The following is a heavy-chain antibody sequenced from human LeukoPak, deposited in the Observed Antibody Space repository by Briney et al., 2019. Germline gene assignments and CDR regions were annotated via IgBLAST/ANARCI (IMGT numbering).Heavy chain of an antibody. CDR1: GGSISSSSYY. D-gene: IGHD1-7*01. CDR2: IYYSGST. Sequence: SETLSLTCTVCGGSISSSSYYWGWIRQPPGKGLEWIGSIYYSGSTYYNPSLKSRVTISVDTSKNQFSLKLSSVTAADTAVYYCARAKLELPQAKNWFDPWGQGTLVTVSS. V-gene: IGHV4-39*07. CDR3: ARAKLELPQAKNWFDP. J-gene: IGHJ5*02.